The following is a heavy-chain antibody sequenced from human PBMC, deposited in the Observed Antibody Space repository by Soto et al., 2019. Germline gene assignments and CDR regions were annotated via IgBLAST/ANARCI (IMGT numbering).Heavy chain of an antibody. D-gene: IGHD3-10*01. V-gene: IGHV3-9*01. CDR1: EFAFLGDP. J-gene: IGHJ6*03. Sequence: PAGSLRLSFAASEFAFLGDPMNLVRQAPGKGLEWVSGISWNSGSIGYADSVKGRFTISRDNAKNSLYLQMNSLRAEDTALYYCAKGAGSVLDYYYYYMDVWGKGTTVTVSS. CDR2: ISWNSGSI. CDR3: AKGAGSVLDYYYYYMDV.